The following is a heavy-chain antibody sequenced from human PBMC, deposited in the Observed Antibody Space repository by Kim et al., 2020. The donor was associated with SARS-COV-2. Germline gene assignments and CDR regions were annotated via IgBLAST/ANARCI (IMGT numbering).Heavy chain of an antibody. J-gene: IGHJ4*02. CDR1: GGSFSGYY. Sequence: SETLSLTCAVYGGSFSGYYWSWIRQPPGKGLEWIGEINHSGSTNYNPSLKSRVTISVDTSKNQFSLKLSSVTAADTAVYYCATAGIAAAGTPLDYWGLGTLVTVSS. CDR2: INHSGST. CDR3: ATAGIAAAGTPLDY. V-gene: IGHV4-34*01. D-gene: IGHD6-13*01.